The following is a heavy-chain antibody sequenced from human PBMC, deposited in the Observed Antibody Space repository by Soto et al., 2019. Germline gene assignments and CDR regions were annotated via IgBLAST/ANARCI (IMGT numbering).Heavy chain of an antibody. Sequence: ASVKVSCKASGYIFIKYGISWMRQAPGQGLEWMGWISPYNSNTHYAQNLLGRVTVTRDTSTSTAYMELTSLRSDDTAVYYCARTGGDCTQGVCYDYWGQGTLVTVSS. CDR2: ISPYNSNT. D-gene: IGHD2-8*01. J-gene: IGHJ4*02. CDR3: ARTGGDCTQGVCYDY. CDR1: GYIFIKYG. V-gene: IGHV1-18*01.